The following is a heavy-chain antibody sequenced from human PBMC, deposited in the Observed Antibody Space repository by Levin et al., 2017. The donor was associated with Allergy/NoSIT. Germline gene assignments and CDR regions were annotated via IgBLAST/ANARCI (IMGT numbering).Heavy chain of an antibody. Sequence: GESLKISCKASGYTFTGYYMHWVRQAPGQGLEWMGWINPNSGGTNYAQKFQGRVTMTRDTSISTAYMELSRLRSDDTAVYYCARSSGWNYFDYWGQGTLVTVSS. CDR2: INPNSGGT. V-gene: IGHV1-2*02. CDR3: ARSSGWNYFDY. D-gene: IGHD6-19*01. J-gene: IGHJ4*02. CDR1: GYTFTGYY.